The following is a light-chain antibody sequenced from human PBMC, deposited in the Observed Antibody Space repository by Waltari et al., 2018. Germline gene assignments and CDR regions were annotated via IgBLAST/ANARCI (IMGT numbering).Light chain of an antibody. Sequence: DFVMTQSPASLALSLGERATIHCKTSPNVLYNSNNWHYLTCYQQKPGQPPKLLFSWASTRESGVPDRFSASGSGTDFTLTISRLQPEDVAIYYCQQYYSSPYTFGQGTRLEIK. CDR2: WAS. J-gene: IGKJ2*01. CDR3: QQYYSSPYT. V-gene: IGKV4-1*01. CDR1: PNVLYNSNNWHY.